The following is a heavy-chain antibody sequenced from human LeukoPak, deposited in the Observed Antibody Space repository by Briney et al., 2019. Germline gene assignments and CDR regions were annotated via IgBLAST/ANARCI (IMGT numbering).Heavy chain of an antibody. CDR2: IYYSGST. V-gene: IGHV4-39*01. CDR3: ARHFFSSRRGVWFDP. CDR1: GGSISSSSYY. J-gene: IGHJ5*02. Sequence: PSETLSLTCTVSGGSISSSSYYWGWIRQPPGKGLEWIGSIYYSGSTYYNPSLKSRVTISVDTSKNQFSLKLSSVTAADTAVYYWARHFFSSRRGVWFDPWGQGTLVTVSS. D-gene: IGHD2-8*01.